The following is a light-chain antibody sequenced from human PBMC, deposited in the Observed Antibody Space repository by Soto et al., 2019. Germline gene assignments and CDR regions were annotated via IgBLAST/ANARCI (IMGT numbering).Light chain of an antibody. CDR2: GAS. CDR1: QNINNN. V-gene: IGKV3-15*01. J-gene: IGKJ4*01. Sequence: EIVMTQSPATLSVSPGERATLSCRASQNINNNLAWFQQKPGQAPRLLIYGASTRATGVPARFSGSRSGPEFTLTINSLQSEDFAIYYCQPYNNWPLTFGGGTKVESK. CDR3: QPYNNWPLT.